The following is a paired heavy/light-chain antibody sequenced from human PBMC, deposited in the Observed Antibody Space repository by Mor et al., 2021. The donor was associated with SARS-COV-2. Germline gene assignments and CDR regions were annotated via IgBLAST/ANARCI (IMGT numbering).Heavy chain of an antibody. CDR3: AKKFYYDSSGYYDDVFDI. CDR1: GFTFNNYV. J-gene: IGHJ3*02. D-gene: IGHD3-22*01. Sequence: EAQLLESGGGLVQRGGSLRLSCAASGFTFNNYVMSWVRQAPGKGLEWVSRISGNGGRTEYADAVKGRFTISRDNSRNRVYMQMNSLRAEDTAVYYCAKKFYYDSSGYYDDVFDIWGRGTMVTVSS. CDR2: ISGNGGRT. V-gene: IGHV3-23*01.
Light chain of an antibody. Sequence: VLTQPPSVSGAPGQRVTISCTGSSSNIGATYDVHWYQQLPGTAPKLLIYANTNLVSGVPDRFSGSKSGSSASLVITGLQAEDEADYYCQSYDNSLSGSWVFGGGTKLTVL. CDR3: QSYDNSLSGSWV. V-gene: IGLV1-40*01. CDR1: SSNIGATYD. J-gene: IGLJ3*02. CDR2: ANT.